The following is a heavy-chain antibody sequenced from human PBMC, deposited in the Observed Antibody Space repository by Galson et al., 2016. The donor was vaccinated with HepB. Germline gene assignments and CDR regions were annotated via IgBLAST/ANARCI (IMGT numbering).Heavy chain of an antibody. CDR2: ISGSGGRP. V-gene: IGHV3-23*01. J-gene: IGHJ3*02. CDR3: AKVVGRFGTGGDAFDI. D-gene: IGHD3-10*01. Sequence: SLRLSCAASGFTFSTYTMSWVRQAPGRGLVWVSLISGSGGRPHYEAAVKGRFTISRDNSKNTLYLQMNSLRAEDTAVYYCAKVVGRFGTGGDAFDIWGQGTMVTVSS. CDR1: GFTFSTYT.